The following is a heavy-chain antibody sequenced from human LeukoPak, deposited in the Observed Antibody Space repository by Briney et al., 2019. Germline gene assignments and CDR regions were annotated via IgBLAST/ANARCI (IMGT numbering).Heavy chain of an antibody. CDR1: GGSISSSNYF. Sequence: SETLSLTCTVSGGSISSSNYFWGWIRQPPGKGLEWIGTIYYSGTTYYNPSLKSRVTISIDMSKNHFSLNLNSVTAADTAVYYCARGATKIDYWGQGTLVTVSS. D-gene: IGHD1-26*01. CDR3: ARGATKIDY. CDR2: IYYSGTT. J-gene: IGHJ4*02. V-gene: IGHV4-39*07.